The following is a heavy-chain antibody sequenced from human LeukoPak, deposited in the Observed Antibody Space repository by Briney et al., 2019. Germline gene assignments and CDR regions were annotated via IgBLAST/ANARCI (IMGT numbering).Heavy chain of an antibody. Sequence: GGSLRLSCAASGFTVNTNDMSWVRQAPGKGLEGVSVIDSGGRTFYADSVTGRFTICRDNSKDTLDLQMCSLRVEDTAVYYCAKEEARWEWFDPWGQGTLVTVSS. D-gene: IGHD1-26*01. CDR2: IDSGGRT. V-gene: IGHV3-66*01. J-gene: IGHJ5*02. CDR3: AKEEARWEWFDP. CDR1: GFTVNTND.